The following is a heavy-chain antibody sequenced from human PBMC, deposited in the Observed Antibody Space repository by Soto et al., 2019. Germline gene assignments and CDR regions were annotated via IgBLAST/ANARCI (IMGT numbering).Heavy chain of an antibody. J-gene: IGHJ4*02. CDR1: GGSFSGYY. CDR3: ARGSPSFDY. Sequence: ASETLSLTCAVYGGSFSGYYWSWIRQPPGKGLEWIGEINHSGSTNYNPSLKSRVTISVHTSKNQFSLKLSSVTAADTAVYYCARGSPSFDYWGQGSLGTVSS. V-gene: IGHV4-34*01. CDR2: INHSGST.